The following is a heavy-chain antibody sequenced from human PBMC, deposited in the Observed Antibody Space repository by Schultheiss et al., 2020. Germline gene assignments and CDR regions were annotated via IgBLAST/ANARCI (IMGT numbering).Heavy chain of an antibody. J-gene: IGHJ6*02. D-gene: IGHD6-19*01. CDR2: ISGSGGST. CDR1: GFTFSSYA. CDR3: AKDEYSSGWYYYYGMDV. V-gene: IGHV3-23*01. Sequence: GESLKISCAASGFTFSSYAMSWVRQAPGKGLEWVSAISGSGGSTYYADSVKGRFTISRDNSKNTLYLQMNSLRAEDTAVYYCAKDEYSSGWYYYYGMDVWGQGTTVTVSS.